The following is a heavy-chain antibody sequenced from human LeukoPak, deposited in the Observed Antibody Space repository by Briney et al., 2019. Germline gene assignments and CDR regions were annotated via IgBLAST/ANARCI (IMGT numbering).Heavy chain of an antibody. D-gene: IGHD3-10*01. CDR2: ISSDGSNK. CDR3: AKDGLWFGDLTYFDY. V-gene: IGHV3-30*18. CDR1: GFTFSSYA. J-gene: IGHJ4*02. Sequence: GGSLRLSCAASGFTFSSYAMSWVRQAPGKGLEWVAVISSDGSNKYYADSVKGRFTISRDNSKNTLFLQMNSLRAEDTAVYYCAKDGLWFGDLTYFDYWGQGTLVTVSS.